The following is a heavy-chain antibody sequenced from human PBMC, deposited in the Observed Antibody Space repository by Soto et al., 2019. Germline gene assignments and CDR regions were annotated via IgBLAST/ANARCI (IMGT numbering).Heavy chain of an antibody. CDR3: ARNYDILTGSTPGY. CDR2: ISAYNGNT. J-gene: IGHJ4*02. CDR1: GYTLTSYG. Sequence: VKVSCKASGYTLTSYGISWVRQAPGQGLEWMGWISAYNGNTNYAQKLQGRVTMTTDTSTSTAYMELRSLRSDDTAVYYCARNYDILTGSTPGYWGQGTLVTVSS. D-gene: IGHD3-9*01. V-gene: IGHV1-18*01.